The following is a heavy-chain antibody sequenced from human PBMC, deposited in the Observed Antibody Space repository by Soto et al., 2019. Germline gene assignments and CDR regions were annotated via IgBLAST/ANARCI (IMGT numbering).Heavy chain of an antibody. V-gene: IGHV3-7*01. Sequence: GGSLRLSCAASGFTFSSYWMSWVRQAPGKGLEWVANIKQDGSEKYYVDSVKGRFTISRDNAKNSLYLQMNSLRAEDTAVYYCARDQGSTKCYYYGMDVWGQGTTVTVSS. CDR2: IKQDGSEK. D-gene: IGHD2-2*01. J-gene: IGHJ6*02. CDR1: GFTFSSYW. CDR3: ARDQGSTKCYYYGMDV.